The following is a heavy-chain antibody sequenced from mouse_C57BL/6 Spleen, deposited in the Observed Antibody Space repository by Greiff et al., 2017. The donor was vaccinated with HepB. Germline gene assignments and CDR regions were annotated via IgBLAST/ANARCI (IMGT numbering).Heavy chain of an antibody. CDR3: ARSYYYGSSGAWFAY. D-gene: IGHD1-1*01. J-gene: IGHJ3*01. V-gene: IGHV1-39*01. Sequence: LVESGPELVKPGASVKISCKASGYSFTDYNMNWVKQSNGKSLEWIGVINPNYGTTSYNQKFKGKATLTVDQSSSTAYMQLNSLTSEDSAVYYCARSYYYGSSGAWFAYWGQGTLVTVSA. CDR1: GYSFTDYN. CDR2: INPNYGTT.